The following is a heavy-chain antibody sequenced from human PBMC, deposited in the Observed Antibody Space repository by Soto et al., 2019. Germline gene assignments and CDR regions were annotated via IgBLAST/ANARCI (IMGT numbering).Heavy chain of an antibody. V-gene: IGHV4-59*08. CDR2: IYYSGST. D-gene: IGHD6-13*01. CDR3: ARHDSSSWPLYYFDY. CDR1: GGSISSYY. J-gene: IGHJ4*02. Sequence: PSETLSLTCTVSGGSISSYYWSWIRQPPGKGLEWIGYIYYSGSTNYNPSLKSRVTISVDTSKNQFSLKLSSVTAADTAVYYCARHDSSSWPLYYFDYWGQGTRVTVSS.